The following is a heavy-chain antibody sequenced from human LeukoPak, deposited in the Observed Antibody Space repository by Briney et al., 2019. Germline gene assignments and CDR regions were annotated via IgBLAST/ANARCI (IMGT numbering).Heavy chain of an antibody. CDR2: IYYSEST. CDR1: GGSISSSSYY. D-gene: IGHD4-17*01. V-gene: IGHV4-39*07. J-gene: IGHJ4*02. CDR3: ARIPTVTFFDY. Sequence: SETLSLTCTVSGGSISSSSYYWGWIRQPPGKGLEWIGSIYYSESTYQNPSLKSRVTISVDTSKNQFSLKLSSVTAADTAVYYCARIPTVTFFDYWGQGTLVTVSS.